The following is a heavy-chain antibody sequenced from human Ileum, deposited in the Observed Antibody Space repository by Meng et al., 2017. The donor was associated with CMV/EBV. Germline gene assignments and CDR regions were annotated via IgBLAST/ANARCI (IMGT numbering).Heavy chain of an antibody. D-gene: IGHD2-15*01. V-gene: IGHV4-38-2*02. CDR1: GDSVSNGDY. CDR2: IFRTGTT. J-gene: IGHJ5*02. CDR3: TRGPRQAATSVDP. Sequence: SETLSLTCTVSGDSVSNGDYWGWIRQPPGKEPEFIGSIFRTGTTFVNPSLETRVSLSVDTSKNQFSLRLTSVTAADTAVYYCTRGPRQAATSVDPWGQGNLVTVSS.